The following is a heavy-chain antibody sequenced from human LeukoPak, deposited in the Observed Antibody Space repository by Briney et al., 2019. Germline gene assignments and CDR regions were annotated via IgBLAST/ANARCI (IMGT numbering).Heavy chain of an antibody. CDR2: IIPIFGIA. CDR1: GGTFSSYA. Sequence: ASVKVSCKASGGTFSSYAISWVRQAPGQGLEWMGRIIPIFGIANYAQKFQGRVTITADKSTSTAYMELSSLRSEDTAVYYCARGRNVVVPAAILLELRTGDLDGMDVWGQGTTVTVSS. CDR3: ARGRNVVVPAAILLELRTGDLDGMDV. V-gene: IGHV1-69*04. J-gene: IGHJ6*02. D-gene: IGHD2-2*02.